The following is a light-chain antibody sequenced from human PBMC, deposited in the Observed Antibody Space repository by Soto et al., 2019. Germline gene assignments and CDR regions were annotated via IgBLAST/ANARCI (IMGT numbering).Light chain of an antibody. CDR2: EVV. V-gene: IGLV2-8*01. J-gene: IGLJ1*01. CDR1: KNDIGVYDF. Sequence: QSALTQPPSASLSPGQSVTISCTGTKNDIGVYDFVSWYQHHPGKAPRLIIYEVVQRPSGVPDRFSGSKSGNTASLTVSGLQAADEADYFCKSYAGSNTYVFGSGTKVTV. CDR3: KSYAGSNTYV.